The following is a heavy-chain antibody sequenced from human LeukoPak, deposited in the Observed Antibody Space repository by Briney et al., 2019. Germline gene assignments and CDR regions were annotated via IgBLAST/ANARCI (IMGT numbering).Heavy chain of an antibody. CDR1: GYSFTSYW. V-gene: IGHV5-51*01. CDR3: ARPNDVLMVYAIDY. J-gene: IGHJ4*02. CDR2: IYPGDSDT. D-gene: IGHD2-8*01. Sequence: GESLKISCKGSGYSFTSYWIGWVRQMPGKGLEWMGIIYPGDSDTRYSPSFQGQVTISADKSISTAYLQWSSLKASDTAMYYCARPNDVLMVYAIDYRGQGTLVIVSS.